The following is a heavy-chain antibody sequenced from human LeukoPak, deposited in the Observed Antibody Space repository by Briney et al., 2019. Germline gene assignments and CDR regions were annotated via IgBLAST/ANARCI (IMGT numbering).Heavy chain of an antibody. Sequence: QAGGSLRLSCAASGFTFSRHWMNWVRQAPGKGLEWVSYISSSSSTIYYADSVKGRFTISRDNAKNSLYLQMNSLRAEDTAVYYCARERFRATTINWFDPWGQGTLVTVSS. D-gene: IGHD3-10*01. CDR3: ARERFRATTINWFDP. CDR2: ISSSSSTI. J-gene: IGHJ5*02. V-gene: IGHV3-48*04. CDR1: GFTFSRHW.